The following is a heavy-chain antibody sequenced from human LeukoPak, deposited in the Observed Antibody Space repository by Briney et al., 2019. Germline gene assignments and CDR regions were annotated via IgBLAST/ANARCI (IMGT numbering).Heavy chain of an antibody. CDR1: GFTFSSYA. D-gene: IGHD3-10*01. Sequence: HPGGPLRLSCAASGFTFSSYAMSWVRQAPGKGLEWVSAISGSGGSTYYADSVKGRFTISRDNSKNTLYLQMNSLRAEDTAVYYCGKEGGLWFGEPFDYWGQGTLVTVSS. J-gene: IGHJ4*02. V-gene: IGHV3-23*01. CDR3: GKEGGLWFGEPFDY. CDR2: ISGSGGST.